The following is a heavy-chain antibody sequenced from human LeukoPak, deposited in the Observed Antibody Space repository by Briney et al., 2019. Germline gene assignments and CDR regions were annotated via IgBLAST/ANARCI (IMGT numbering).Heavy chain of an antibody. CDR3: ARSRFRVPIDY. J-gene: IGHJ4*02. CDR1: GGSVSSYY. CDR2: IYYSGST. Sequence: PSETLSLTCTVSGGSVSSYYWSWIRQPPGKGLEWIGYIYYSGSTNYNPSLKSRVTISVDTSKNQFSLKLSSVTAADTAVYYCARSRFRVPIDYWGQGTLVTVSS. D-gene: IGHD3-3*01. V-gene: IGHV4-59*02.